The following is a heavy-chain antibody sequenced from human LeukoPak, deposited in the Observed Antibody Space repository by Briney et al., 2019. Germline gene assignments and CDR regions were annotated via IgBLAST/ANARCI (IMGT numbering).Heavy chain of an antibody. J-gene: IGHJ4*02. D-gene: IGHD4-17*01. Sequence: SVKVSCKASGGTFSSYAISWVRQAPGQGLEWMGRIIPILGIANYAQKFQGRVTITADKSTSTAYMELSSLRSEDTAVYYCARDGYGDERNDYWGQETLVTVSS. CDR3: ARDGYGDERNDY. V-gene: IGHV1-69*04. CDR1: GGTFSSYA. CDR2: IIPILGIA.